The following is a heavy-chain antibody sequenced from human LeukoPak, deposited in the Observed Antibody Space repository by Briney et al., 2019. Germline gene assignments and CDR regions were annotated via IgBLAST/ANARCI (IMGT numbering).Heavy chain of an antibody. CDR1: GFDFSDHG. CDR3: AKEYSSGWSYWYFHL. J-gene: IGHJ2*01. Sequence: PGRSLRLSCAASGFDFSDHGMHWVRQAPGKGLEWGAVISRHGSTKIYAASVKGRSTISRDNSNNTMYLQIDSLRPEDTAVYFCAKEYSSGWSYWYFHLWGRRTLVTVSS. CDR2: ISRHGSTK. V-gene: IGHV3-30*18. D-gene: IGHD6-19*01.